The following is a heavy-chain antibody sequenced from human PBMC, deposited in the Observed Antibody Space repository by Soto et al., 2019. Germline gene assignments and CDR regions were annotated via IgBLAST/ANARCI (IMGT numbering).Heavy chain of an antibody. J-gene: IGHJ4*02. V-gene: IGHV3-30-3*01. CDR3: AGGRLGELSLDY. D-gene: IGHD3-16*02. CDR1: GFTFSSYA. CDR2: ISYDGSNK. Sequence: GGSLRLSCAASGFTFSSYAMHWVRQAPGKGLEWVAVISYDGSNKYYADSVKGRFTISRDNSKNTLYLQMNSLRAEDTAVYYCAGGRLGELSLDYWGQGTLVTVSS.